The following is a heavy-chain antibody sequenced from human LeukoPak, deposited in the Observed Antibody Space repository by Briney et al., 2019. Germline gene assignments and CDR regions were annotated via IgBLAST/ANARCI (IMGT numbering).Heavy chain of an antibody. Sequence: SRTLSLACTVSGGSISSHYWSWIRQPPGKGLEWIGYVFYSGSTNYNPSLKSRVSISVDTSKKQLSLKLSSVTAADTAEYYCARAGPRRDGYSLDYWGQGTLVSVSS. J-gene: IGHJ4*02. D-gene: IGHD5-24*01. CDR3: ARAGPRRDGYSLDY. CDR2: VFYSGST. V-gene: IGHV4-59*11. CDR1: GGSISSHY.